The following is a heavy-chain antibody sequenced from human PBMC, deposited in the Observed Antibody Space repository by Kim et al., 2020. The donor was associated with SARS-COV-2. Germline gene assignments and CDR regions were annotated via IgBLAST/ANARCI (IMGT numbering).Heavy chain of an antibody. CDR3: AKDTAMVSVAFDY. D-gene: IGHD5-18*01. V-gene: IGHV3-9*01. J-gene: IGHJ4*02. CDR1: GFTFNNYA. Sequence: GGSLRLSCAVSGFTFNNYAMHWVRQAPEKGLEWVSGISWNSGSIGYADSVKGRFTISRDNAKNFLYLQMNSLRAEDTAWYYCAKDTAMVSVAFDYWGQGTLVTVSS. CDR2: ISWNSGSI.